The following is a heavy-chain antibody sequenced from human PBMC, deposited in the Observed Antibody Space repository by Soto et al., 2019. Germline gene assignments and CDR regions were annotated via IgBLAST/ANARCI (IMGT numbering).Heavy chain of an antibody. D-gene: IGHD5-12*01. CDR1: GGSVSSGSYY. V-gene: IGHV4-61*01. CDR3: AREGYSGYDRWFDP. Sequence: QVQLQESGPGLVKPSETLSLTCTISGGSVSSGSYYWSWIRQPPGKGLEWIGYIYYSGSTNYNPSLKSRVTISVDTSKNQFSLKLSSVTAADTAVYYWAREGYSGYDRWFDPWGQGTLVTVSS. CDR2: IYYSGST. J-gene: IGHJ5*02.